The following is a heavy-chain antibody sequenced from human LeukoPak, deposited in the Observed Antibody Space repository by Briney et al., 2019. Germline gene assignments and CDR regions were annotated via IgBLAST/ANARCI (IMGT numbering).Heavy chain of an antibody. CDR2: ISGRGGST. D-gene: IGHD4-17*01. Sequence: GGCLRLSCAASGFTFSSYAVSWVRQAPGEGRGWVSAISGRGGSTYYADSVKGRFTISRDNSKNTLYLQMNSLRAEDTAVYYCANDGDYGAYYYYYGMDVWGQGTTVTVSS. J-gene: IGHJ6*02. CDR1: GFTFSSYA. CDR3: ANDGDYGAYYYYYGMDV. V-gene: IGHV3-23*01.